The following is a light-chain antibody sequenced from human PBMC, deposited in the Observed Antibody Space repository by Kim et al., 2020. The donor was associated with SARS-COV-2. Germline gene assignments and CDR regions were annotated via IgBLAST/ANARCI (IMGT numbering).Light chain of an antibody. CDR1: QRSTTW. CDR2: QAS. CDR3: QQYTSYSWT. J-gene: IGKJ1*01. Sequence: AAVGDRVTITCRASQRSTTWLAWYQQKPGKAPKLLIYQASNLQSGVPSRFSGSGSGTEFTLTISSLQPDDFATYYCQQYTSYSWTFGPGTKVDIK. V-gene: IGKV1-5*03.